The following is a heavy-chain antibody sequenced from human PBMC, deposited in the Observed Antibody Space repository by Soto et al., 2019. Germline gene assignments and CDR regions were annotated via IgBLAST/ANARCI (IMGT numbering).Heavy chain of an antibody. D-gene: IGHD2-2*02. V-gene: IGHV3-11*01. CDR2: IGPYGNSK. CDR1: GFSFRDYF. CDR3: ARDAYTYGVY. J-gene: IGHJ4*02. Sequence: QVQLVESGGGLVKPGESLRVSCAASGFSFRDYFMSWMRQAPGKGLEWVAYIGPYGNSKYYADSVKGRFTISRDDATNSLYLHMNSLRAEDTAVYYCARDAYTYGVYWGQGTPVTVSS.